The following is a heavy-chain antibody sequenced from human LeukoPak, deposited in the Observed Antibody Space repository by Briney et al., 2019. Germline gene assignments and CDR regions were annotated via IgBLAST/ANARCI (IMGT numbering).Heavy chain of an antibody. CDR1: GFTFSGSA. Sequence: GGSLRLSCAASGFTFSGSAMHWVRQASGKGLEWVGRIRSKANSYATAYAASVKGRFTISRDDSKNTAYLQMNSLKTEDTAVYYCTRPHSDFDHWGQGTLVTVSS. J-gene: IGHJ4*02. CDR3: TRPHSDFDH. CDR2: IRSKANSYAT. V-gene: IGHV3-73*01. D-gene: IGHD2-21*01.